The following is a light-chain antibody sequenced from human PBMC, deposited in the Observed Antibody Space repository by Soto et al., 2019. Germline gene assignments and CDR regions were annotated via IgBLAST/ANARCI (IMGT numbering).Light chain of an antibody. V-gene: IGKV3D-15*01. Sequence: EIVLTQSPATLSVSPGERVTLSCGASQSVDINLAWYQQKPGQAPRLLIYGASTRATDMPGRFRGSGAGAEFTLTISSLQSEDSAVYYCQQYRGWPRTFGQGTKVEIK. CDR2: GAS. CDR1: QSVDIN. J-gene: IGKJ1*01. CDR3: QQYRGWPRT.